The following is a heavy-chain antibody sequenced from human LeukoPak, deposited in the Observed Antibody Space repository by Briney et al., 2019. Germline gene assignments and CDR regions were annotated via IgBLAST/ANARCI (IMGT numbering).Heavy chain of an antibody. V-gene: IGHV3-11*04. CDR3: AKDRPHSSGWGTPADF. CDR1: GFTFSDYD. J-gene: IGHJ4*02. CDR2: VSSSGTSR. D-gene: IGHD6-19*01. Sequence: GGSLRLSCAASGFTFSDYDMSWIRQAPGKGLEWVSYVSSSGTSRYYADSVKGRFTISRDNAKNSLSLQMNSLRPDDTAVYYCAKDRPHSSGWGTPADFWGQGTLVTVSS.